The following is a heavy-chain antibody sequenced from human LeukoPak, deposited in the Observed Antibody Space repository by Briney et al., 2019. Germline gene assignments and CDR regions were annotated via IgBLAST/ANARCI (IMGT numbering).Heavy chain of an antibody. Sequence: GGSLRLSCAASGFTFSSYAMSWVRQAPGKGLEWVSAISGSGGSTYYADSMKGRFTISRDNSKNTLYLQMNSLRAEDTAVYYCAKEIYYDSSGYYWDAFDIWGQGTMVTVSS. V-gene: IGHV3-23*01. CDR1: GFTFSSYA. J-gene: IGHJ3*02. CDR3: AKEIYYDSSGYYWDAFDI. CDR2: ISGSGGST. D-gene: IGHD3-22*01.